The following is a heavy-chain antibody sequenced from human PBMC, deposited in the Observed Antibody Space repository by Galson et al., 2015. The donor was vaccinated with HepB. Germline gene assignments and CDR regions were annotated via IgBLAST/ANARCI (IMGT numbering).Heavy chain of an antibody. CDR1: GFTVSSNY. D-gene: IGHD3-3*01. Sequence: SLRLSCAASGFTVSSNYMSWVRQAPGKGLEWVSVIYSGGSTYYADSVKGRFTISRDNSKNTLYLQMNSLRAEDTAVYYCARDGRNYDFWSGGRYYMDVWGKGTTVTVSS. CDR2: IYSGGST. V-gene: IGHV3-66*01. J-gene: IGHJ6*03. CDR3: ARDGRNYDFWSGGRYYMDV.